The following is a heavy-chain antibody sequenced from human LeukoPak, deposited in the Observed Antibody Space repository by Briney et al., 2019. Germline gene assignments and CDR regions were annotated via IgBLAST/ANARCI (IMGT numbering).Heavy chain of an antibody. CDR2: IIPIFGTA. V-gene: IGHV1-69*01. CDR3: ARAREGIVPAAIQPFDY. D-gene: IGHD2-2*02. J-gene: IGHJ4*02. CDR1: GGTFSSYA. Sequence: SVKVSCKASGGTFSSYAISWVRQAPGQGLEWMGGIIPIFGTANYAQKFQGRVTITADESTSTAYRELSSLRSEDTAVYYCARAREGIVPAAIQPFDYWGQGTLVTVSS.